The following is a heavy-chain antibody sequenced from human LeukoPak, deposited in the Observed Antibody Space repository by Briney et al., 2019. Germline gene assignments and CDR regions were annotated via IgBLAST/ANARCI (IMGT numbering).Heavy chain of an antibody. Sequence: GGSLRLSCAASGFTFSSYSINWVRQAPGKGLEWVSYISSSTSYIYYADSVKGRFTIARDNAKNSLYLQMNSLRAEDTAVYYCARTSGWLQVYYFDYWGQGTLVTVSS. V-gene: IGHV3-21*01. CDR2: ISSSTSYI. D-gene: IGHD5-24*01. CDR3: ARTSGWLQVYYFDY. CDR1: GFTFSSYS. J-gene: IGHJ4*02.